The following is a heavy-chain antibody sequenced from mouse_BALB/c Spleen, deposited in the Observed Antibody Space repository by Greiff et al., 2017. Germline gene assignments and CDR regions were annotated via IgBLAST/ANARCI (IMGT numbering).Heavy chain of an antibody. V-gene: IGHV1S29*02. Sequence: VQLQQSGPELVKPGASVKISCKASGYTFTDYNMHWVKQSHGKSLEWIGYIYPYNGGTGYNQKFKSKATLTVDNSSSTAYMELRSLTSEDSAVYYCARLGHYGSSQYYFDYWGQGTTLTVSS. CDR2: IYPYNGGT. CDR1: GYTFTDYN. CDR3: ARLGHYGSSQYYFDY. J-gene: IGHJ2*01. D-gene: IGHD1-1*01.